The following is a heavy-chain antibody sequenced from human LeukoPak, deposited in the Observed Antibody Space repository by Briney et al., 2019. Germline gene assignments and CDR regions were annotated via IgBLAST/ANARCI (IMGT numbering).Heavy chain of an antibody. V-gene: IGHV4-30-4*01. J-gene: IGHJ4*02. D-gene: IGHD5-18*01. Sequence: SETLSLTCTVSGGSISSGDYYWSWIRQPPGKGLEWIGYIYYSGSTYYNPSLKSRVTISVDTSKNQFSLKLSSVTAADTAVYYCAREGVDTAMVSPRSRLMYYFDYWGQGTLVTVSS. CDR3: AREGVDTAMVSPRSRLMYYFDY. CDR2: IYYSGST. CDR1: GGSISSGDYY.